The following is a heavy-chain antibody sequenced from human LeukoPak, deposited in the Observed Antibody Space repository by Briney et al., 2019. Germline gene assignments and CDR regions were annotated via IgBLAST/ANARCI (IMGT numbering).Heavy chain of an antibody. J-gene: IGHJ4*02. CDR1: GFSLRTSR. CDR2: IKQDGSEK. Sequence: GGSLRLSCAASGFSLRTSRMSWVRQAPGKGLEWVGNIKQDGSEKNYVDSVKGRFTISRDNAKNSLYLQMNSLRAEDTAVYYCAKDGGGPLDWGQGTLVTVSS. CDR3: AKDGGGPLD. V-gene: IGHV3-7*04. D-gene: IGHD3-10*01.